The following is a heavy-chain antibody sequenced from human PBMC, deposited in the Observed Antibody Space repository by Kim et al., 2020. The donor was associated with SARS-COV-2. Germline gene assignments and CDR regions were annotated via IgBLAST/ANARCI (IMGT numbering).Heavy chain of an antibody. J-gene: IGHJ5*02. D-gene: IGHD6-13*01. V-gene: IGHV4-59*01. Sequence: TPSLKTRVTLSVDTSKNQFSLKLSSVTAADTAVYYCATHSSSWTGWFDPWGQGTLVTVSS. CDR3: ATHSSSWTGWFDP.